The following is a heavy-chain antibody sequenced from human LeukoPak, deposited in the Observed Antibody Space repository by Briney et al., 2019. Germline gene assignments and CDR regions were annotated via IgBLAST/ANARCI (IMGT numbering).Heavy chain of an antibody. CDR2: ISGAGSST. D-gene: IGHD4-11*01. CDR1: GFTFSNYW. J-gene: IGHJ4*02. CDR3: AREKYGDYSRDY. V-gene: IGHV3-74*03. Sequence: GGSLRLSCAASGFTFSNYWMHWVRQVPGKGLVWVSRISGAGSSTTYADSVKGRFTMPRDNAKNTAYLQMNSLRAEDTAVYYCAREKYGDYSRDYWGQGTLVTVSS.